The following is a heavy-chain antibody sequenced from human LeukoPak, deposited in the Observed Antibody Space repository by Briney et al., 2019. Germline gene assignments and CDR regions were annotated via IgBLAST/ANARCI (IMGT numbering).Heavy chain of an antibody. J-gene: IGHJ6*03. CDR3: ARDQSSSWSNYYYMDV. D-gene: IGHD6-13*01. CDR1: GYTFISYA. V-gene: IGHV7-4-1*02. Sequence: ASVKVSCKASGYTFISYAMNWVRQAPGQGLEWMGWINTNTGNPMYAQGFTGRFVFSLDTSVSTAYLQISSLKAEDTAVYYCARDQSSSWSNYYYMDVWGKGTTVTVS. CDR2: INTNTGNP.